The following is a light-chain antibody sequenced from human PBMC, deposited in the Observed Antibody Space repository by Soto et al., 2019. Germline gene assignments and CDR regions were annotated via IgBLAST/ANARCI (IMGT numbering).Light chain of an antibody. J-gene: IGKJ4*01. CDR2: GAS. V-gene: IGKV3-20*01. CDR1: QSVSSNY. Sequence: EIVLTQSPGTLSLSPGERATLSCRASQSVSSNYLAWYQQKPGQAPRLLIYGASSRATGIPDRFSGRGSGTDLTLTISRLKPEDLAVYYCQQYGTSPATFGGGTKVEIK. CDR3: QQYGTSPAT.